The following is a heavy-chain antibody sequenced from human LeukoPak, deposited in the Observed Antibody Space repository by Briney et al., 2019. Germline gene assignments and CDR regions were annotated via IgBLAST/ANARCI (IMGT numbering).Heavy chain of an antibody. CDR1: GFTFSSYG. J-gene: IGHJ4*02. Sequence: GGSLRLSCAASGFTFSSYGMHWVRQAPGKGLEWVAVISYDGSNKYYADSVKGRFPISRDNSKNTLYLQMNSLRAEDTAVYYCAKDMYSSSWSNFDYWGQGTLVTVSS. CDR2: ISYDGSNK. V-gene: IGHV3-30*18. CDR3: AKDMYSSSWSNFDY. D-gene: IGHD6-13*01.